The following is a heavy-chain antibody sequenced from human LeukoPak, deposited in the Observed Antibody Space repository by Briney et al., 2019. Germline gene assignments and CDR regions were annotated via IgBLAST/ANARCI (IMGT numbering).Heavy chain of an antibody. CDR1: GFSFSGYW. V-gene: IGHV3-7*01. J-gene: IGHJ6*03. CDR2: INQDGSEK. Sequence: GGSLRLSCVASGFSFSGYWMSWVRQAPGKGLEWVANINQDGSEKYYVDSVKGRFTISRDNAKNSLYLQMNSLRAEDTAVYYCARDGLYYDFWSGTRPLYYMDVWGKGTTVTVSS. CDR3: ARDGLYYDFWSGTRPLYYMDV. D-gene: IGHD3-3*01.